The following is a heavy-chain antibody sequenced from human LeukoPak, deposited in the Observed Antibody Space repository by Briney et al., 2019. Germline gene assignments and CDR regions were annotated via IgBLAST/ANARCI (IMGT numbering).Heavy chain of an antibody. D-gene: IGHD3-10*01. CDR2: INHSGST. CDR3: ARGGYYGSGRMPFPRFNWFDP. Sequence: TSGTLSLTCAVYGGSFSGYYWSWIRQPPGKGLEWIGEINHSGSTNYNPSLKSRVTISVDTSKNQSSLKLSSVTAADTAVYYCARGGYYGSGRMPFPRFNWFDPWGQGTLVTVSS. CDR1: GGSFSGYY. V-gene: IGHV4-34*01. J-gene: IGHJ5*02.